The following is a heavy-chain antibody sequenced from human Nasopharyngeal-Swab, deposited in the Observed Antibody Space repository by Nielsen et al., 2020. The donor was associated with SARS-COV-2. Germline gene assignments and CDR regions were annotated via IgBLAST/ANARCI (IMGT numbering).Heavy chain of an antibody. CDR1: GGSFSGYY. V-gene: IGHV4-34*01. Sequence: SETLSLTCAVYGGSFSGYYWSWIRQPPGKGLEWIGEINHSGSTNYNPSLKSRVTISVDTSKNKFSLKLSSVTAADTAVYYCARGVAAAGREYYMDVWGKGTTVTVSS. CDR3: ARGVAAAGREYYMDV. J-gene: IGHJ6*03. D-gene: IGHD6-13*01. CDR2: INHSGST.